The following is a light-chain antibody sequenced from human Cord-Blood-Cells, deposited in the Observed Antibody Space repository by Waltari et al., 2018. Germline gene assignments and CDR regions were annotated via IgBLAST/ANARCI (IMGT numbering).Light chain of an antibody. V-gene: IGLV3-16*01. Sequence: SYELTQPPSVSVSLGQMARTTCSGEALPKKYAYWYQQKPGQFPVLVIYKDSERPSGIPERFSGSSSGTIVTLTISGVQEEDEADYYCLSADSSATYAVFGGGTKLTVL. CDR2: KDS. J-gene: IGLJ2*01. CDR3: LSADSSATYAV. CDR1: ALPKKY.